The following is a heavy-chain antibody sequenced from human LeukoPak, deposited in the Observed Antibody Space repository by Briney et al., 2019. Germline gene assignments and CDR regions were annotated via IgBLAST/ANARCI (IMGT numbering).Heavy chain of an antibody. CDR1: GGSISSYY. J-gene: IGHJ3*02. Sequence: PSETLSLTCTVSGGSISSYYWSWIRQPPGKGLEWIGYIYYSGSTNYNPSLKSRVTISVDTSKNQFSRKLSSVTAGDTAVYYCARAEAGIGAFDIWGQGTMVTVSS. CDR2: IYYSGST. CDR3: ARAEAGIGAFDI. V-gene: IGHV4-59*01. D-gene: IGHD6-13*01.